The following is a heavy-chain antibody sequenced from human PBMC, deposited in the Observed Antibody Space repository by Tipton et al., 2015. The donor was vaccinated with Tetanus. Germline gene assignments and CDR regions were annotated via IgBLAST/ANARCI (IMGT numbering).Heavy chain of an antibody. Sequence: SVKGRFTVSRDNAKSSLFLQMGSLRAEDTAVYYCASGRTFDYWGQGTLVTVSS. J-gene: IGHJ4*02. V-gene: IGHV3-21*01. D-gene: IGHD3/OR15-3a*01. CDR3: ASGRTFDY.